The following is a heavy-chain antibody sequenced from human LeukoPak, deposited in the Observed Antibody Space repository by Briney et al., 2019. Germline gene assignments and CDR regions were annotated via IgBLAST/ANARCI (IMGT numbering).Heavy chain of an antibody. Sequence: PSETLSLTCAVYGGSFSGYYWSWIRQPPGKGLEWIGEINHSGSTNYNPSLKSRVTISVDTSKNQFSLKLSSVTAADTAVYYCARFMNPRIPWFDPWGQGTLVTVSP. CDR1: GGSFSGYY. D-gene: IGHD1-14*01. V-gene: IGHV4-34*01. CDR2: INHSGST. J-gene: IGHJ5*02. CDR3: ARFMNPRIPWFDP.